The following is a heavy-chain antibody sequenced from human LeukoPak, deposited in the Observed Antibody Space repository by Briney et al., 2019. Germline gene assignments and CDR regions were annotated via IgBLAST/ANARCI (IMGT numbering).Heavy chain of an antibody. V-gene: IGHV4-39*07. CDR1: GGSISSSSYY. CDR3: ARDGMDTAMVGVDY. Sequence: SETLYLTCTVSGGSISSSSYYWGWIRQPPGKGLEWIGSIYCSGSTYYNPSLKSRVTISVDTSKNQFSLKLSSVTAADTAVYYCARDGMDTAMVGVDYWGQGTLVTVSS. J-gene: IGHJ4*02. CDR2: IYCSGST. D-gene: IGHD5-18*01.